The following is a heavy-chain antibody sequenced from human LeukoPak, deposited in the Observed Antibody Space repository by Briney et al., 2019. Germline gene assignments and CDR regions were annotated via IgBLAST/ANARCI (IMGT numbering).Heavy chain of an antibody. Sequence: GESLKISCKGSGYSFTSYWMSWVRQAPGKGLGWVANIKQDGSEKQYVDSVKGRFAISRDNAENSLYLQMNSLKAEDTAVYYCGRFTRSGDSVYWGQGTLVTVSS. CDR3: GRFTRSGDSVY. CDR2: IKQDGSEK. D-gene: IGHD7-27*01. CDR1: GYSFTSYW. V-gene: IGHV3-7*04. J-gene: IGHJ4*02.